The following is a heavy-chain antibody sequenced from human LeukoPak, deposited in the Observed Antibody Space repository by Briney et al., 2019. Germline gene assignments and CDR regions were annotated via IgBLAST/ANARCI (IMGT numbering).Heavy chain of an antibody. CDR2: ISGSGGST. J-gene: IGHJ4*02. Sequence: GGSLRLSCAASGFTFSSYAMSWVRQAPGKGLEWVSAISGSGGSTYYAASVKGRFTISRDNSKNTLYLQMNSLRAEDTAVYYCAQPYDYVWGSYRSFDYWGQGTLVTVSS. CDR1: GFTFSSYA. D-gene: IGHD3-16*02. CDR3: AQPYDYVWGSYRSFDY. V-gene: IGHV3-23*01.